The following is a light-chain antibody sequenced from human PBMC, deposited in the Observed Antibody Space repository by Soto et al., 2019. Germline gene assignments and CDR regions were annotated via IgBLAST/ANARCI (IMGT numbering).Light chain of an antibody. CDR2: DND. V-gene: IGLV1-51*01. J-gene: IGLJ2*01. CDR3: ATWDGGLNGVV. CDR1: SSNIGGSY. Sequence: QSALTQPPSVSAAPGQTVAISCSGRSSNIGGSYVSWYQQLPGTAPRVVIFDNDRRPSGIPDRFSGSKSGTSATLGITGLQTGDEADYYCATWDGGLNGVVFGGGTKLTVL.